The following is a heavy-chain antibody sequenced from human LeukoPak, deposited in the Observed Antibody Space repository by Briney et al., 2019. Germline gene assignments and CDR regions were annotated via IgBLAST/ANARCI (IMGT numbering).Heavy chain of an antibody. D-gene: IGHD3-10*01. CDR1: GFGFSIYS. V-gene: IGHV3-21*01. CDR2: IGSSNNYV. J-gene: IGHJ5*01. Sequence: GGSLRLSCAASGFGFSIYSMTWVRQAPGKVLEWVSSIGSSNNYVYYADSVKGRFTISTDNAKTTLYLQMNSLRAEDTAVYYCARDKRYYLFDSWGQGTLVTVSS. CDR3: ARDKRYYLFDS.